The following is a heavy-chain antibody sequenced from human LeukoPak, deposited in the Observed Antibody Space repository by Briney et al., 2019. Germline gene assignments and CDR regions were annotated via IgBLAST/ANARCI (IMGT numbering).Heavy chain of an antibody. J-gene: IGHJ4*02. Sequence: GGSLRVSCAASGFTFSSYWMHWVRQAPGKGLVCVSRITSDGSSTSYADSVRGRFTISRDNAKNTVYLQMNSLRAEDTAVYYCARDLTGALFDYWGQGTLVTVSS. CDR2: ITSDGSST. V-gene: IGHV3-74*01. CDR1: GFTFSSYW. CDR3: ARDLTGALFDY. D-gene: IGHD1-26*01.